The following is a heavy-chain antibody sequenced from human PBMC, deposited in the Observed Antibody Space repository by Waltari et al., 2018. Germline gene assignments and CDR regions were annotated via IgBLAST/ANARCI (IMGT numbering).Heavy chain of an antibody. V-gene: IGHV4-30-4*08. CDR2: IYYSGST. CDR3: GGSGSYYKVFDY. Sequence: QVQLQESGPGLVKPSQTLSLTCTVSGGSISSGDYYWSWIRQPPGKGLEWIGYIYYSGSTYYNPSLKSRVTISVDTSKNKFSLKLSSVTAADTAVYYCGGSGSYYKVFDYWGQGTLVTVSS. J-gene: IGHJ4*02. CDR1: GGSISSGDYY. D-gene: IGHD3-10*01.